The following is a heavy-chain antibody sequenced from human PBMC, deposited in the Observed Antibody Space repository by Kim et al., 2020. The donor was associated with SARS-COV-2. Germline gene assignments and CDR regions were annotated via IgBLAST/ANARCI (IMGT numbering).Heavy chain of an antibody. Sequence: GGSLRLSCAASGFIFSNFAMSWFRQAPGKGLEWVSGISSTGQNTNYADSVQGRFTISRDNSKNTLYLQMNSLRAEDTAIYYCATDIWNYGDYSAAVDWGQGTLVTVSS. V-gene: IGHV3-23*01. D-gene: IGHD4-17*01. CDR3: ATDIWNYGDYSAAVD. CDR2: ISSTGQNT. J-gene: IGHJ1*01. CDR1: GFIFSNFA.